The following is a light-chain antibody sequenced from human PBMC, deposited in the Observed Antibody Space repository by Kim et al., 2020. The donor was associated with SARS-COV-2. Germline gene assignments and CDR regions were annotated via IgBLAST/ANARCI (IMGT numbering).Light chain of an antibody. V-gene: IGKV1-6*01. CDR2: AAS. J-gene: IGKJ1*01. Sequence: ASVGDRVTMTCRSSQGIRKDLGGYQQKPGTAPKLLIYAASSLQSGVPSRFSGSGSGTDFTLSISSLQPEEFATYFCLQDYNYPGTFGQGTKVDIK. CDR1: QGIRKD. CDR3: LQDYNYPGT.